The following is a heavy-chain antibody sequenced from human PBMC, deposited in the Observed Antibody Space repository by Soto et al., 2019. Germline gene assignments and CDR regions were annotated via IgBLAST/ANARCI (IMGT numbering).Heavy chain of an antibody. D-gene: IGHD6-19*01. Sequence: QVQLVQSVAEVEKPGASVKVSCKASGYTFTNYGIHWVRQGPGQRLEWMGWINAGNGKTKYSQKFQDRVTIIRATSASTAYMDLSSLRTEDTAVYYGARDGAVAGNINFDYWGQGTLVTVSS. CDR2: INAGNGKT. CDR3: ARDGAVAGNINFDY. CDR1: GYTFTNYG. V-gene: IGHV1-3*01. J-gene: IGHJ4*02.